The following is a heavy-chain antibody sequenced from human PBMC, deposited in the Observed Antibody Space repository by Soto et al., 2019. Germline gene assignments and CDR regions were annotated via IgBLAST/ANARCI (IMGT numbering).Heavy chain of an antibody. CDR2: INPNSGGT. Sequence: ASVKVSCKASGHTFTGYYMLWVRQAPGQGLEWMGWINPNSGGTNYAQTFQGWVTMTRDTSISTAYMELSRLRSDDTAVYYCATDGEGIAAPGNSFDIWGQGTRVTVPS. D-gene: IGHD6-13*01. CDR1: GHTFTGYY. CDR3: ATDGEGIAAPGNSFDI. V-gene: IGHV1-2*04. J-gene: IGHJ3*02.